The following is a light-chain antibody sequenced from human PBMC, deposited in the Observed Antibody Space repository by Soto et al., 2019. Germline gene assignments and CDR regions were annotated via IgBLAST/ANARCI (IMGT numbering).Light chain of an antibody. CDR2: AAS. V-gene: IGKV1-27*01. Sequence: DIQMTQSPSSLSASVGDRVTITCRASQVISNYLAWYQQKPGKVPKILIYAASTLPSGVPSRFSGSGSGTDFTLTSSSLQPEDVATYYSQQYNSAPYTFGQGTKLEIK. J-gene: IGKJ2*01. CDR3: QQYNSAPYT. CDR1: QVISNY.